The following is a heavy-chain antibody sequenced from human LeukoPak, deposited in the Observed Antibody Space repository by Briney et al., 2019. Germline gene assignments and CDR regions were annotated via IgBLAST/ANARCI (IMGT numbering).Heavy chain of an antibody. CDR2: ISAYNGNT. CDR1: GYTFTNYG. Sequence: ASVTVSCKASGYTFTNYGFTWVRQAPGQGLEWMGWISAYNGNTDYAQKFHGRVTMTTDTSTSTAYMELRSLRSDDSAVYYCALNTIFGVVRFFDPWGQGTLVTVSS. V-gene: IGHV1-18*01. CDR3: ALNTIFGVVRFFDP. J-gene: IGHJ5*02. D-gene: IGHD3-3*01.